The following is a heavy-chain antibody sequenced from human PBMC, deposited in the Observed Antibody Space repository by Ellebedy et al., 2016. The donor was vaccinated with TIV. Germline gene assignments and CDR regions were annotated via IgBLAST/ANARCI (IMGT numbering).Heavy chain of an antibody. CDR3: ARGVRSGWFDP. CDR2: IWYDGSNK. D-gene: IGHD2-8*01. V-gene: IGHV3-33*01. CDR1: GFTFSSYG. Sequence: GESLKISGAASGFTFSSYGMDWVRQAPGRGLEWVAAIWYDGSNKDYADSVKGRFTISKDNSKNTLYLQMNSLRVDDTAVYYCARGVRSGWFDPWGQGTLVTVSS. J-gene: IGHJ5*02.